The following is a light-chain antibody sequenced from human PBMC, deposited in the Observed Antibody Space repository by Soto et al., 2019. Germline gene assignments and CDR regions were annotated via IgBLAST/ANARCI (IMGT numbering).Light chain of an antibody. CDR1: SSDVGAHNY. J-gene: IGLJ3*02. Sequence: QSALTQPPAASGSPGQSVTISCTGTSSDVGAHNYVSWYQQHAGKAPKLVIYEVTKRPSGVPDRFSGSKSANTASLTVSGLQAEDEADYYCSSFASSNTWVFGGGTQLTVL. CDR2: EVT. V-gene: IGLV2-8*01. CDR3: SSFASSNTWV.